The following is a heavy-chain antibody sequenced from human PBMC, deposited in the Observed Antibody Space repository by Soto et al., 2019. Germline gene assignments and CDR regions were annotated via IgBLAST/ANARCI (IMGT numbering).Heavy chain of an antibody. D-gene: IGHD2-21*01. CDR3: ASQRTSVVPKAYFDV. Sequence: PSETLCLTCTVTGDSISSRSYYWGWIRQPPGKGLEWIGGIYYSGSTYNNPSLRSRVSMSIDTSKDQFSLKLKSVTAADTALYFRASQRTSVVPKAYFDVRGPGSMV. V-gene: IGHV4-39*01. CDR1: GDSISSRSYY. CDR2: IYYSGST. J-gene: IGHJ3*01.